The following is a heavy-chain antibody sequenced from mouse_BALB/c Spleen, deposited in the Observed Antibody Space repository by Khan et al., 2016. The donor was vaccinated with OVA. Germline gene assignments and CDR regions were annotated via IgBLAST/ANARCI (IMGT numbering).Heavy chain of an antibody. CDR1: GYSFTGLF. Sequence: VQLQQSGPELVRPGASVKISCKASGYSFTGLFLNWVMRSHGKSLEWIGRINPHIGATFYNQRLQDKATLTVDESSSTAHMELRSLASEDSAVYYCTRSDRSDFDYWGQGTTLTVSS. CDR2: INPHIGAT. D-gene: IGHD1-1*01. CDR3: TRSDRSDFDY. J-gene: IGHJ2*01. V-gene: IGHV1-20*02.